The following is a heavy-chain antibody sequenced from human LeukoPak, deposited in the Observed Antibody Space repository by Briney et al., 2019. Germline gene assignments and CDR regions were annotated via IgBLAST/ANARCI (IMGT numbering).Heavy chain of an antibody. CDR1: GYTFTSYG. CDR3: AIHPHDRRAWEN. D-gene: IGHD3-22*01. J-gene: IGHJ4*02. V-gene: IGHV1-18*01. CDR2: ISAYNGNT. Sequence: ASVKVSCKASGYTFTSYGISWVRQAPGQGLEWMGWISAYNGNTNYAQTLQGRVTMTTDTSTSTAYMELRSLRSDDTAVYYCAIHPHDRRAWENWGQGTLVTVSS.